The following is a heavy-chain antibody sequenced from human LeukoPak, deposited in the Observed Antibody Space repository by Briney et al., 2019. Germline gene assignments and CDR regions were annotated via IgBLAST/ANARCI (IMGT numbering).Heavy chain of an antibody. CDR2: IYHSGST. D-gene: IGHD1-1*01. CDR1: GGSISSSNW. CDR3: ASSGEGNWFDP. Sequence: SETLSLTCAVSGGSISSSNWWSWVRQPPGKGLEWIGEIYHSGSTNYNPSLKSRVTISVDKSKNQLSLKLSSVTAADTAVYYCASSGEGNWFDPWGQGTLVTVSS. V-gene: IGHV4-4*02. J-gene: IGHJ5*02.